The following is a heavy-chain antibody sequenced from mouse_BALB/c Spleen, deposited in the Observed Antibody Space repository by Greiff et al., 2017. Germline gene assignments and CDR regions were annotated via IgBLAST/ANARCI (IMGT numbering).Heavy chain of an antibody. CDR2: IYPGDGDT. CDR1: GYTFTSYW. D-gene: IGHD2-2*01. J-gene: IGHJ3*01. Sequence: QVQLQQSGAELARPGASVKLSCKASGYTFTSYWMQWVKQRPGQGLEWIGAIYPGDGDTRYTQKFKGKATLTADKSSSTAYMQLSSLASEDSAVYYCARPGGYGGFAYWGQGTLVTVSA. V-gene: IGHV1-87*01. CDR3: ARPGGYGGFAY.